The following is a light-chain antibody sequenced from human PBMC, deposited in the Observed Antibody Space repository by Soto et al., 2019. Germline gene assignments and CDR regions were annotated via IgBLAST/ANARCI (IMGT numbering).Light chain of an antibody. Sequence: EIVMTQSTATLSVSPGERATLSCRASQSVSSNLAWYQQKPGQAPRLLIYGASTRATGIPARFSGSGSGTEFTLTISSLQSEDFAVYYCQQYNXWPGTFGQGXKVDIK. J-gene: IGKJ1*01. CDR1: QSVSSN. V-gene: IGKV3-15*01. CDR3: QQYNXWPGT. CDR2: GAS.